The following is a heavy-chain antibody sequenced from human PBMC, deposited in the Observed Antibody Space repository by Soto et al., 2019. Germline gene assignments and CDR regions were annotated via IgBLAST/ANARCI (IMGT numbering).Heavy chain of an antibody. V-gene: IGHV1-69*06. Sequence: GASVKVSCNASGGTFSSYAISWVRQAPGQGLEWMGGIIPIFGTANYAQKFQGRVTITADKSTSTAYMELSSLRSEDTAVYYCASIPEPRDSSGYNYYFDYWGQGTLVTVSS. CDR2: IIPIFGTA. CDR1: GGTFSSYA. D-gene: IGHD3-22*01. CDR3: ASIPEPRDSSGYNYYFDY. J-gene: IGHJ4*02.